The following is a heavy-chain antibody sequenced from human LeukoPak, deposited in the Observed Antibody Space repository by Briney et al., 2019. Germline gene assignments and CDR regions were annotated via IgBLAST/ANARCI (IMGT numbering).Heavy chain of an antibody. J-gene: IGHJ3*02. D-gene: IGHD1-26*01. CDR3: ARAYSGSPRRAFDI. V-gene: IGHV4-59*08. CDR1: GGSISSYY. Sequence: SETLSLTCTVSGGSISSYYWSWIRQPPGKGLEWIGYIYYSGSTNYNPSLKSRVTISADTSKNQFSLKLSSVTAADTAVYYCARAYSGSPRRAFDIWGQGTMVTVSS. CDR2: IYYSGST.